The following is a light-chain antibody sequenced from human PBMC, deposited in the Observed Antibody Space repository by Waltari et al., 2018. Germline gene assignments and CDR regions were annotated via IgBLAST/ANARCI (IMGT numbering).Light chain of an antibody. CDR3: QQYKTWPT. CDR1: ESVGTK. V-gene: IGKV3-15*01. Sequence: EIIMTQSPGPLSVSPGEVATLSCRASESVGTKLAWYQQKPGQAPRLLIYAASTWATGIPARFSGSGSGTEFTLTIASLQSEDFAVYYCQQYKTWPTFGQGTKVEI. J-gene: IGKJ1*01. CDR2: AAS.